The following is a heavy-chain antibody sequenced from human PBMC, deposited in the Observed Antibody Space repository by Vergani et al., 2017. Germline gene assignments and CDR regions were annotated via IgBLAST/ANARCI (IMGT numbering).Heavy chain of an antibody. Sequence: QVQLVQSGAEVKKPGASVKVSCKASGYTFTGYYMHWVRQAPGQGLEWMGWINPNSGGTNYAQKFQGWVTMTRDTSISPAYRELSRLRSDDTAVYYCARDDCSSTICSDGMYVWGQGSTVTV. V-gene: IGHV1-2*04. CDR1: GYTFTGYY. D-gene: IGHD2-2*01. CDR2: INPNSGGT. CDR3: ARDDCSSTICSDGMYV. J-gene: IGHJ6*02.